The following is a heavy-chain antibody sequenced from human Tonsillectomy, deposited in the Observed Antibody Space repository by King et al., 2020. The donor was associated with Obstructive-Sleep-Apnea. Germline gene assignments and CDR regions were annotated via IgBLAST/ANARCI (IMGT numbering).Heavy chain of an antibody. CDR3: ARHSSGERYLKPYYFDY. J-gene: IGHJ4*02. CDR1: GYSFTSYW. V-gene: IGHV5-51*01. Sequence: VQLVESGAEVKKPGESLKISCKGSGYSFTSYWIGWVRQMPGKGLEWMGIIYPGDSDTRYSPSFQGPVTIPADKSISTAYLQWSSLKASDTAMYYCARHSSGERYLKPYYFDYWGQGTLVTVSS. D-gene: IGHD7-27*01. CDR2: IYPGDSDT.